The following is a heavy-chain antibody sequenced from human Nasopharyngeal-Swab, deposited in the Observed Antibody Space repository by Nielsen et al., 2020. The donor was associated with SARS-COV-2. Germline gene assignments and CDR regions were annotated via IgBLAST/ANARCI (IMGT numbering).Heavy chain of an antibody. CDR1: GYTFTSYY. Sequence: ASVKVFCKASGYTFTSYYMHWVRQAPGQGLEWMGIINPSGGSTSYAQKFQGRVTMTRDTSTSTVYMELSSLRSEDTAVYYCARAGFSIAAAGNYWFDPWGQGTLVTVSS. CDR2: INPSGGST. CDR3: ARAGFSIAAAGNYWFDP. D-gene: IGHD6-13*01. V-gene: IGHV1-46*01. J-gene: IGHJ5*02.